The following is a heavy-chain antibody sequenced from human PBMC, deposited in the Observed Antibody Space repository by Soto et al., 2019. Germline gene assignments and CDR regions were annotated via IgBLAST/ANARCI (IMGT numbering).Heavy chain of an antibody. CDR2: ISAYNGNT. CDR3: ARDPPPPDY. CDR1: GYTFASYA. V-gene: IGHV1-18*01. Sequence: QVQLVQSGAEVKKPGASVKVSCKASGYTFASYAISWMRQAPGQGLEWMGWISAYNGNTNYAQKLQGRVTMTTDTSTNTAYMELRSLRSDATAVYYCARDPPPPDYWGQGTLVTVSS. J-gene: IGHJ4*02.